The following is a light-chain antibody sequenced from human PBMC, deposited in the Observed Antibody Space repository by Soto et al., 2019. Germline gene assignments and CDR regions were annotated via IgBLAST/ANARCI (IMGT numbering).Light chain of an antibody. V-gene: IGLV2-11*01. CDR2: DVS. Sequence: QSALTQPRSVSGSPGQSVTISCTGTSSDVGGYNYVSWYQQHPGKAPKLIIYDVSKRPSGVPDRFSGSRSGNTASLTISGLQAVDEADYYCCSYAGSQTWVFGGGTKVTVL. CDR3: CSYAGSQTWV. J-gene: IGLJ3*02. CDR1: SSDVGGYNY.